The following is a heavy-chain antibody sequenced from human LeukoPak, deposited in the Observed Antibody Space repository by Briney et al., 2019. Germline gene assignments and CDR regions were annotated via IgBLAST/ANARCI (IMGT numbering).Heavy chain of an antibody. CDR3: ARADWDTAMIDY. CDR2: IKSDGSST. V-gene: IGHV3-74*01. Sequence: GGSLRLSCAASGFTFSNHWMHWVRQAPGKGLVWVSRIKSDGSSTAYADSVEGRFTISRDNAKNTLYLQMNSLRVEDTAVYYCARADWDTAMIDYWGQGTLVTVSS. J-gene: IGHJ4*02. CDR1: GFTFSNHW. D-gene: IGHD5-18*01.